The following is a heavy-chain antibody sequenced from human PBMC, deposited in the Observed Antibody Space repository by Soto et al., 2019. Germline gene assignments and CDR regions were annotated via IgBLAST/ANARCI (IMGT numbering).Heavy chain of an antibody. CDR1: GGTFSSYT. J-gene: IGHJ6*02. V-gene: IGHV1-69*02. CDR3: ARAGAAYCGGDCYPSYYYYGMDV. D-gene: IGHD2-21*02. Sequence: QVQLVQSGAEVKKPGSSVKVSCKASGGTFSSYTISWVRQAPGQGLEWMGRIIPILGIANYAQKFQGRVTITADESTSTAYMELSSLRSEDTAVYYCARAGAAYCGGDCYPSYYYYGMDVWGQGTTVTVSS. CDR2: IIPILGIA.